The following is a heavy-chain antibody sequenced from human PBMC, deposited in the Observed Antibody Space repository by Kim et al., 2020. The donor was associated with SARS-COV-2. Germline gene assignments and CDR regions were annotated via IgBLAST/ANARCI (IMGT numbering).Heavy chain of an antibody. Sequence: NPSLKSRVTISVDKSKNQFSLKLSSVTGADTAVYYCARDSSGRQNPGMDVWGQGTTVTVSS. CDR3: ARDSSGRQNPGMDV. V-gene: IGHV4-4*02. D-gene: IGHD1-26*01. J-gene: IGHJ6*02.